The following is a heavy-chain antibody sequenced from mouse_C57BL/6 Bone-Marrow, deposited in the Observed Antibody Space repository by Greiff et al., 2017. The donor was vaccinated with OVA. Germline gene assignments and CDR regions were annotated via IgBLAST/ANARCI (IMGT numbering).Heavy chain of an antibody. V-gene: IGHV1-85*01. Sequence: LVESGPELVKPGASVKLSCKASGYTFTSYDINWVKQRPGQGLEWIGWIYPRDGSTKYNEKFKGKATLTVDTSSSTAYMELHSLTSEDSAVYFCARGYYGSSFDWYFDVWGTGTTVTVSS. CDR3: ARGYYGSSFDWYFDV. D-gene: IGHD1-1*01. J-gene: IGHJ1*03. CDR2: IYPRDGST. CDR1: GYTFTSYD.